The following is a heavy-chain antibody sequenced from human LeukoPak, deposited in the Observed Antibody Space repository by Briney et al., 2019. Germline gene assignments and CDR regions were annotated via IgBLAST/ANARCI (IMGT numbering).Heavy chain of an antibody. CDR1: GFTFSNFD. CDR3: ASSPAYSSSWEAIDN. J-gene: IGHJ4*02. CDR2: TGTSGDT. Sequence: QPGGSLRLSCAASGFTFSNFDIHWVRQAAGKGLEWVSATGTSGDTYYSASVRGRFTISREDARNSLFLQMSGLSAGDTAVYYCASSPAYSSSWEAIDNWGQGTLVTVSS. V-gene: IGHV3-13*01. D-gene: IGHD6-13*01.